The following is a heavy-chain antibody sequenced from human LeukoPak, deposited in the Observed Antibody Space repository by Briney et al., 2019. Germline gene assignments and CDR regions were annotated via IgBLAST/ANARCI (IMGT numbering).Heavy chain of an antibody. CDR1: GFSFSSYS. J-gene: IGHJ4*02. CDR2: IDSSSNYI. V-gene: IGHV3-21*01. CDR3: ARAFVGSYQDFFDY. D-gene: IGHD1-26*01. Sequence: GGSLRLSCAASGFSFSSYSMNWVRQAPGKGLEWVSSIDSSSNYIFYADSVKGRFTISRDNAKNSLDLQMNSLRAEDTAVYYCARAFVGSYQDFFDYWGQGTLVTVSS.